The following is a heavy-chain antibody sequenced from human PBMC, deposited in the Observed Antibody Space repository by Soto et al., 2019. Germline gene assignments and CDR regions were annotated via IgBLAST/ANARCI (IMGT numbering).Heavy chain of an antibody. Sequence: EVQLVESGGGLVQPGRSLRLSCTASGFTFDDYAMHWVRQAPGKGLEWVSSISWNSGNIVYADSVRGRFTISRDNAKTSLHLQMTSLRAENTALYYCTKGASTSCFSAFDLWGQGTMVTVSS. J-gene: IGHJ3*01. CDR2: ISWNSGNI. D-gene: IGHD2-2*01. CDR3: TKGASTSCFSAFDL. V-gene: IGHV3-9*01. CDR1: GFTFDDYA.